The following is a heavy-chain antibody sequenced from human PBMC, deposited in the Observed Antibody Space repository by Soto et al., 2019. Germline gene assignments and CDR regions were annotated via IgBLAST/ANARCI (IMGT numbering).Heavy chain of an antibody. CDR3: ASKGASYYDSSGYYY. Sequence: SVKVSCKASGGTFSSYAISWVRQAPGQGLEWMGGIIPIFGTANYAQKFQGRVTITADKSTSTAYMELSSLRSEDTAVYYCASKGASYYDSSGYYYWGQGTLVTVSS. V-gene: IGHV1-69*06. CDR2: IIPIFGTA. CDR1: GGTFSSYA. J-gene: IGHJ4*02. D-gene: IGHD3-22*01.